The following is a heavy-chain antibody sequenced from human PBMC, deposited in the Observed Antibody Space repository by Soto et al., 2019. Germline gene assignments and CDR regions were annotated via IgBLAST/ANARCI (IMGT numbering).Heavy chain of an antibody. CDR2: IIPIFGTA. CDR3: ARDVIAAAGTAG. V-gene: IGHV1-69*12. CDR1: GGTFSSYA. Sequence: QVQLVQSGAEVKKPGSSVKVSCKASGGTFSSYAISWVRQAPGQGLEWMGGIIPIFGTANYAQKCQGRVTITADESTSTAYIELSSVRSEDTAVYYCARDVIAAAGTAGWGQGTLVTVSS. D-gene: IGHD6-13*01. J-gene: IGHJ4*02.